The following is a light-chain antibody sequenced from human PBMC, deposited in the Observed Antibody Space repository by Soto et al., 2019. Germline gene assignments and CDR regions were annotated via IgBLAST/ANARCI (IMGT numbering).Light chain of an antibody. Sequence: EIVMTQSPATLSVSPGERATLSCRASQSVSSNLAWYQQKPGQAPRLLIYGASTRATGIPARFSGSGSGTEFTRTISGLSCEDLAVYYCQQYYNWWTFGQGTKVEIK. V-gene: IGKV3-15*01. CDR3: QQYYNWWT. J-gene: IGKJ1*01. CDR2: GAS. CDR1: QSVSSN.